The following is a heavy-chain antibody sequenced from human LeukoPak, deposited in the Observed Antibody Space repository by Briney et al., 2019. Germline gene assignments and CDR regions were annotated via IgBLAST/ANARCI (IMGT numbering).Heavy chain of an antibody. CDR1: GFTFSNAW. CDR3: TTDRGDYGSGSYEIYYYYMDV. D-gene: IGHD3-10*01. Sequence: GGSLRLSCAASGFTFSNAWMSWVRQAPGKGLEWVGRIKSKTDGGTTDYAAPVNGRFTISRDDSKNTLYLQMNSLKTEDTAVYHCTTDRGDYGSGSYEIYYYYMDVWGKGTTVTVSS. CDR2: IKSKTDGGTT. V-gene: IGHV3-15*01. J-gene: IGHJ6*03.